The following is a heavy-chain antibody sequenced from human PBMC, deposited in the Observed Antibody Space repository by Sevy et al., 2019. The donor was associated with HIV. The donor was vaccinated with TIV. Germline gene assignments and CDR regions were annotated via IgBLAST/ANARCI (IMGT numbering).Heavy chain of an antibody. Sequence: GGSLRLSCAASGFTFSSYSMNWVRQAPGTGLEWVSSISSSSSYIYYADSVKGRFTISRDNAKNSLYLQMNSLRAEDTAVYYCASTSGYDSDWFDPWGQRTLVTVSS. CDR1: GFTFSSYS. V-gene: IGHV3-21*01. CDR2: ISSSSSYI. D-gene: IGHD5-12*01. J-gene: IGHJ5*02. CDR3: ASTSGYDSDWFDP.